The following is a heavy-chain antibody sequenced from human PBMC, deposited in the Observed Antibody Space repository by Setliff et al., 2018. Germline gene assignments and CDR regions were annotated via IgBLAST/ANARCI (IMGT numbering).Heavy chain of an antibody. D-gene: IGHD1-1*01. Sequence: SETLSLTCTVSGGPFSGASIWSWIRQPPGKGLEFIGYVYHSGTAKYDPSLESRAIMSVDAFKNEISMKLKSVTAADTVVYYCAKGGTYRYFDFWGQGALVTVSS. CDR2: VYHSGTA. CDR3: AKGGTYRYFDF. J-gene: IGHJ4*02. V-gene: IGHV4-59*01. CDR1: GGPFSGAS.